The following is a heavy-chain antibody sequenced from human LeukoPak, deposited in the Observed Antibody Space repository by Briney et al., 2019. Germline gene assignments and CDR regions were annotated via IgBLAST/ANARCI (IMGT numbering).Heavy chain of an antibody. J-gene: IGHJ4*02. CDR3: ARDRVGSGWPRPYYFEF. Sequence: ASVKVSCKPSGYTFTGYYLHWVRQAPGQGLEWMGWISSNTGATMYAQKFQGRVTLTRDTSIDTGYMELNSLRSDDTAVYYCARDRVGSGWPRPYYFEFWGQGTLVSVSS. V-gene: IGHV1-2*02. CDR2: ISSNTGAT. D-gene: IGHD6-19*01. CDR1: GYTFTGYY.